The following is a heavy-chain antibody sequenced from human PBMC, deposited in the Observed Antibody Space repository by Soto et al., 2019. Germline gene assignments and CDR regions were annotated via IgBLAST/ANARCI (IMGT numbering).Heavy chain of an antibody. D-gene: IGHD5-18*01. V-gene: IGHV4-61*08. Sequence: SEARRVTSRGSGGSVSTGGYCWSWIRQAPGEGLEWIGYMYYSGSTNYNPSLKSRVTTSVDTSKNQFSLKLSSVTAADTAVYYCARNGYSYGQGDYYYGMDVWGQGTTVT. CDR3: ARNGYSYGQGDYYYGMDV. CDR1: GGSVSTGGYC. CDR2: MYYSGST. J-gene: IGHJ6*02.